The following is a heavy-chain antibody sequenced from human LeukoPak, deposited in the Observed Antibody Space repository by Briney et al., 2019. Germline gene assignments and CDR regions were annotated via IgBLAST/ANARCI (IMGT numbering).Heavy chain of an antibody. CDR3: ATYSSRNAREFQS. V-gene: IGHV3-7*01. Sequence: PGGSLRLSCVVSGLTFSNAWMTWVRQAPGKGLEWVANIKTDGSEKYYVDSVRGRFTISRDNAKNSLYLQMNSLRAEDTAVYYCATYSSRNAREFQSWGQGTLVTVSS. CDR2: IKTDGSEK. J-gene: IGHJ1*01. CDR1: GLTFSNAW. D-gene: IGHD2-2*01.